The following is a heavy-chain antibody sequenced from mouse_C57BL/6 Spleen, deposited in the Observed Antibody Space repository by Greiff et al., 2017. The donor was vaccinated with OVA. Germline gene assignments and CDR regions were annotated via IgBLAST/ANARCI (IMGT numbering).Heavy chain of an antibody. D-gene: IGHD1-1*01. J-gene: IGHJ2*02. V-gene: IGHV6-6*01. CDR3: IRQDGSHYCDY. CDR1: GFTFSDAW. Sequence: EVQRVESGGGLVQPGGSMKLSCAASGFTFSDAWMDWVRQSPEKGLEWVAEIRNKANNHATYYAESVKGRFTISRDDSKSSVYLQMNSLRAEDTGIYYCIRQDGSHYCDYWGQGTSLTVSS. CDR2: IRNKANNHAT.